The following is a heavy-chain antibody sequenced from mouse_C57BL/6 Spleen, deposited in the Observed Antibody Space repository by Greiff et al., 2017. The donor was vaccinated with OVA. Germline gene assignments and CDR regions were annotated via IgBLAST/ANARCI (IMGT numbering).Heavy chain of an antibody. CDR2: INPNNGGT. Sequence: EVQLQQSGPELVKPGASVEMSCKASGYTFTDYNMHWVKQSHGKSLEWIGYINPNNGGTSYNQKFKGKATLTVNKSSSTAYMELRSLTSEDSAVYYCASGDYDSWFAYWGQGTLVTVSA. D-gene: IGHD2-4*01. CDR1: GYTFTDYN. J-gene: IGHJ3*01. V-gene: IGHV1-22*01. CDR3: ASGDYDSWFAY.